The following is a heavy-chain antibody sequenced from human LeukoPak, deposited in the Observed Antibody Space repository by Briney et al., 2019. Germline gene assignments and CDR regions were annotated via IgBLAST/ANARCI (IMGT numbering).Heavy chain of an antibody. Sequence: QPGESLRLSCAASGFTFSTYAMHWVRQAPGKGLEWVAVISYDGSSKYYADSVKGRFTISRDNSKNTLYLQMNSLRAEDTAVYYCARARSSYGYGDAFDIWGQGTMVTVSS. CDR1: GFTFSTYA. CDR2: ISYDGSSK. CDR3: ARARSSYGYGDAFDI. J-gene: IGHJ3*02. V-gene: IGHV3-30*04. D-gene: IGHD5-18*01.